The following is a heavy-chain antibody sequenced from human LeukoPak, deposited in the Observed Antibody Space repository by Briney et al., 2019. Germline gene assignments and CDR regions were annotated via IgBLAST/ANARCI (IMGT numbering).Heavy chain of an antibody. Sequence: ASVKVFCKASGYTFTGYYMHWVRQAPGQGLEWMGWINPNSGGTNYAQKFQGRVTMTRDTSISTAYMELSRLRPDDTAVYYCARGPRSYSSSWYNWFDPWGQGTLVTVSS. CDR2: INPNSGGT. J-gene: IGHJ5*02. V-gene: IGHV1-2*02. D-gene: IGHD6-13*01. CDR1: GYTFTGYY. CDR3: ARGPRSYSSSWYNWFDP.